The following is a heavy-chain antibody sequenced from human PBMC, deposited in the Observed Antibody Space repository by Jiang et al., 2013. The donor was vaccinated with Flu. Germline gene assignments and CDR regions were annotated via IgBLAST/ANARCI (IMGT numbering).Heavy chain of an antibody. CDR2: IRKKAHGATT. D-gene: IGHD1-20*01. CDR1: GFTISDYG. V-gene: IGHV3-49*04. CDR3: SRDAVTDDY. J-gene: IGHJ4*02. Sequence: VQLVESGGGLVQPGRSLRLSCTVSGFTISDYGLSWVRQAPGKGLEWLGFIRKKAHGATTDFAASVRGRFSISRDDSKNVAYLHMNSLKTEDTAVYYCSRDAVTDDYWGQGTLVTVSS.